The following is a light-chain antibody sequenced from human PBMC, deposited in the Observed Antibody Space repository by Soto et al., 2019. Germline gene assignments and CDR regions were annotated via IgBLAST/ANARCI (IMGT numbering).Light chain of an antibody. CDR1: SGHSSYA. CDR2: LSSDGSH. CDR3: QTWDTGARVV. Sequence: QSVLAQSPSASASLGASVKLTCTLSSGHSSYAIAWHQQQPEKGPRYLMKLSSDGSHSKGDGIPDRFSGSSSGAERYLTTASLQSEDEAYYYCQTWDTGARVVFGGGTKLTVL. J-gene: IGLJ2*01. V-gene: IGLV4-69*01.